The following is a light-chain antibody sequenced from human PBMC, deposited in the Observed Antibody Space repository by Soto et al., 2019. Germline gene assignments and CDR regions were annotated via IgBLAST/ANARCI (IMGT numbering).Light chain of an antibody. CDR3: AAWDDSLSGPNWV. V-gene: IGLV1-47*01. Sequence: QSVLTQPPSASGTPGQRVTISCSGSSSNIGSNYVYWYQQLPGTAPKLLIYRNNQRPSGVPDRFSGSKSGTSASLAISGLRSEDEADYYCAAWDDSLSGPNWVFVGGTKLTVL. J-gene: IGLJ3*02. CDR1: SSNIGSNY. CDR2: RNN.